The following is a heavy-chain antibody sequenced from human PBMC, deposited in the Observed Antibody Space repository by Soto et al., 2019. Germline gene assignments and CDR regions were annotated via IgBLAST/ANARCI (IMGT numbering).Heavy chain of an antibody. V-gene: IGHV3-73*01. Sequence: GGSLRLSCAASGFTLSGSAMHWVRQASGKGLEWVGRIRSKAHSYATAYAASVKGRFTISRDDSKNMAYLQMNSLKTDDTAVYYCAASKVTTVDYWGQGTLVTVS. CDR2: IRSKAHSYAT. J-gene: IGHJ4*02. D-gene: IGHD4-17*01. CDR3: AASKVTTVDY. CDR1: GFTLSGSA.